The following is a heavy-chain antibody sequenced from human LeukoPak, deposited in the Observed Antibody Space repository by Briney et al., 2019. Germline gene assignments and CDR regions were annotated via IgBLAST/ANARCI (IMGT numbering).Heavy chain of an antibody. V-gene: IGHV3-21*01. CDR1: GFTFSSYS. Sequence: GGSLRLSCAASGFTFSSYSMNWVRQAPGKGLEWVSSISSSSSYIYYADSVKGRFTISRDNAKNSLYLQMNSLRAEDTAVYYCARGWDIVLVVYAYMDVWGKGTTVTVPS. CDR3: ARGWDIVLVVYAYMDV. CDR2: ISSSSSYI. J-gene: IGHJ6*03. D-gene: IGHD2-8*02.